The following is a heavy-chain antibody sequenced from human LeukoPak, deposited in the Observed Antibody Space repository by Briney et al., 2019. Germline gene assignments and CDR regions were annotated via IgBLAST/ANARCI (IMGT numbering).Heavy chain of an antibody. D-gene: IGHD5-18*01. J-gene: IGHJ4*02. CDR1: GFTFSSYG. CDR3: AKDRGRGYSYGYFDY. CDR2: IWYDGSNK. V-gene: IGHV3-33*06. Sequence: GGSLRLSCAASGFTFSSYGMHWVRQAPGKGLEWVAVIWYDGSNKYYADSMKGRFTISRDNSKNTLYLQMNSLRAEDTAVYYCAKDRGRGYSYGYFDYWGQGTLVTVSS.